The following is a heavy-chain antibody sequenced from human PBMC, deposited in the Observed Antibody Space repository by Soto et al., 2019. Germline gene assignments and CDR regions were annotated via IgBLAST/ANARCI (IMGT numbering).Heavy chain of an antibody. V-gene: IGHV1-69*12. J-gene: IGHJ6*02. CDR2: IIPIFGTV. Sequence: QVQLLQSGAEVKKPGSSVRVSCEASGGTFRTYAISWVRQAPGQGLEWMGEIIPIFGTVNYAQKFQGRVTLTEDESTTTVYIDLRSLRSEDTAVYYCAKGAVAGTPTAYYYYGMDVWGQGTTVTVSS. CDR3: AKGAVAGTPTAYYYYGMDV. D-gene: IGHD6-19*01. CDR1: GGTFRTYA.